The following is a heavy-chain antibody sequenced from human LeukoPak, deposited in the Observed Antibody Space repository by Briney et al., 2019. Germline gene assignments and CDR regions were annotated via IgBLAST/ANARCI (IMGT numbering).Heavy chain of an antibody. V-gene: IGHV1-18*01. CDR1: GFIFSNYW. Sequence: PGGSLRLSCAASGFIFSNYWMSWVRQAPGQGLEWMGWISAYNGNTNYAQKLQGRVTMTTDTSTSTAYMELRSLRSDDTAVYYCARAPGYSSGWYAYWGQGTLVTVSS. CDR2: ISAYNGNT. CDR3: ARAPGYSSGWYAY. D-gene: IGHD6-19*01. J-gene: IGHJ4*02.